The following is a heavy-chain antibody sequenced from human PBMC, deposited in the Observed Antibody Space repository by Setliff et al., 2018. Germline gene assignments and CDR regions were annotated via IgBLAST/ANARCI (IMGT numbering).Heavy chain of an antibody. CDR3: IRDWGEAGSTNAFDI. CDR1: GLTLSHYW. V-gene: IGHV3-74*01. CDR2: INFDGTST. J-gene: IGHJ3*02. D-gene: IGHD1-26*01. Sequence: GGSLRLSCEGSGLTLSHYWLHWVRQGPGKGLVWVSYINFDGTSTNYADSVKGRFAISRDNAKNTVYLQLNRLRADDTAVYYCIRDWGEAGSTNAFDIWGQGTVVTVSS.